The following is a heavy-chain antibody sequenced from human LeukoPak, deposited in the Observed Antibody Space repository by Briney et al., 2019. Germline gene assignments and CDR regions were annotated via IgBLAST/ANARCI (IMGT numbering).Heavy chain of an antibody. Sequence: SETLSLTCTVSGGSISSYYWSWIRQPPGKGLEWIGEINHSGSTNYNPSLKSRVTISVDTSKNQFSLKLSSVTAADTAVYYCARGEQLVNWGQGTLVTVSS. D-gene: IGHD6-13*01. J-gene: IGHJ4*02. V-gene: IGHV4-34*01. CDR2: INHSGST. CDR3: ARGEQLVN. CDR1: GGSISSYY.